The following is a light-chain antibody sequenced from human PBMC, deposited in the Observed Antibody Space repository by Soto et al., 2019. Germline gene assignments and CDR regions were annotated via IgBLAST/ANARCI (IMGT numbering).Light chain of an antibody. J-gene: IGKJ1*01. Sequence: EVVLTQSPGTLSLSPGERATLSCRASQSVSTSVGWYQQKPGQAPRLLIYGASNRATGIPDRFSGSGPGTDFTLTISRLEPEDFAVYYCQQYDRSPRTFGQGTKVEIK. CDR1: QSVSTS. V-gene: IGKV3-20*01. CDR2: GAS. CDR3: QQYDRSPRT.